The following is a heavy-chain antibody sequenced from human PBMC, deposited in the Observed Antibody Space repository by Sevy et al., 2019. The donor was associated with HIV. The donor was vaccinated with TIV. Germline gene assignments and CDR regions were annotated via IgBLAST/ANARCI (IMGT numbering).Heavy chain of an antibody. V-gene: IGHV3-53*01. J-gene: IGHJ4*02. CDR2: IYSGGST. CDR3: AMAADTAMVYFDY. D-gene: IGHD5-18*01. CDR1: GFTVSSNY. Sequence: GGSLRLSCAASGFTVSSNYISWVRQAPGKGLEWVSVIYSGGSTYYADSVKGRFTISRDNSKNTLYLQMNSLRAEDTAVYYCAMAADTAMVYFDYWGQGTLVTVSS.